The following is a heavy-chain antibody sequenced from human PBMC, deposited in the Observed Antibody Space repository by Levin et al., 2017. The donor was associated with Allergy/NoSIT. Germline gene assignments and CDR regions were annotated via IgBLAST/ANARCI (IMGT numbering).Heavy chain of an antibody. Sequence: PGGSLRLSCAASGFTFSSYAMSWVRQAPGKGLEWVSAISGSGGSTYYADSVKGRFTISRDNSKNTLYLQMNSLRAEDTAVYYCAKDLDMSGIVIVVVPAAILPGYGMDVWGQGTTVTVSS. V-gene: IGHV3-23*01. D-gene: IGHD2-2*01. CDR3: AKDLDMSGIVIVVVPAAILPGYGMDV. J-gene: IGHJ6*02. CDR1: GFTFSSYA. CDR2: ISGSGGST.